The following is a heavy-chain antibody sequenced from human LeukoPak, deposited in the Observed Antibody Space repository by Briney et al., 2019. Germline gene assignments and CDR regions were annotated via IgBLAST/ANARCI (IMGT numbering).Heavy chain of an antibody. D-gene: IGHD3-3*01. Sequence: SETLSLTCAVFYGSFSGYYWSWIRQPPGKGLEWIGYIYYSGSTNYNPSLKSRVTISVDTSKNQFSLKLSSVTAADTAVYYCARPTFGPDDAFDIWGQGTMVTVSS. J-gene: IGHJ3*02. V-gene: IGHV4-59*01. CDR3: ARPTFGPDDAFDI. CDR2: IYYSGST. CDR1: YGSFSGYY.